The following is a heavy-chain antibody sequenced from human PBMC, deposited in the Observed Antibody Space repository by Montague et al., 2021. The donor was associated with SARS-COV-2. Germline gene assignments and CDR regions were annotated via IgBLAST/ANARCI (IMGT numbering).Heavy chain of an antibody. CDR1: GFTFSSYA. V-gene: IGHV3-30-3*01. Sequence: SLRLSCAASGFTFSSYAMHWVRQAPGKGLEWVAVISYDVSNQYYXDSXKVLFTISRDNSKNTLYLQMNSLRAEDTAVYYCARSRSGSYYNPKRFDPWGQGTLVTVSS. CDR3: ARSRSGSYYNPKRFDP. CDR2: ISYDVSNQ. D-gene: IGHD3-10*01. J-gene: IGHJ5*02.